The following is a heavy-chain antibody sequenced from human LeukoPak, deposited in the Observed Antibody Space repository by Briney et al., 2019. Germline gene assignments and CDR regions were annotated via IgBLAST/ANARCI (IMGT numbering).Heavy chain of an antibody. V-gene: IGHV4-39*07. J-gene: IGHJ4*02. CDR2: IYYSGST. D-gene: IGHD6-13*01. Sequence: PSETLSLTCTVSGGSTISTTYYWGWIRQPPGKDLEWIGSIYYSGSTYYNPSLKSRVTTSVDTSKNLFSLKLSSVTAADTAVYYCARAPRIATAGFYFDYWGQGSLVTVSS. CDR3: ARAPRIATAGFYFDY. CDR1: GGSTISTTYY.